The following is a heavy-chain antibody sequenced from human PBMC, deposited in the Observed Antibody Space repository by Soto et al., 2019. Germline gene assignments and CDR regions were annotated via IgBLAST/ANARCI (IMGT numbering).Heavy chain of an antibody. J-gene: IGHJ4*02. V-gene: IGHV5-10-1*01. CDR1: GYSFTSCW. Sequence: PGESLKISCKGSGYSFTSCWISWVRQMPGKGLEWMGRIDPSDSYTNYSPSFQGHVTISADKSISTAYLQWCSLKASDTAMYYCARQEGLSRYYFDYWGQGTLVTVSS. CDR3: ARQEGLSRYYFDY. CDR2: IDPSDSYT.